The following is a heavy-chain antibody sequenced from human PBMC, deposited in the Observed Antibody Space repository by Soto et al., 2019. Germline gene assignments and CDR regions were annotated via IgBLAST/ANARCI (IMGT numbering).Heavy chain of an antibody. D-gene: IGHD3-22*01. CDR1: GFTFTNAW. V-gene: IGHV3-15*01. Sequence: SGGSLRLSCAASGFTFTNAWMSWVRQAPGKGLEWVGRIKSKTDGGTTDYAAPVKGRFTISRDHSKDTLYLQMNSLKTEDTAVYYCTTGLSNGYYNFDYWGQGTPVTVSS. J-gene: IGHJ4*02. CDR3: TTGLSNGYYNFDY. CDR2: IKSKTDGGTT.